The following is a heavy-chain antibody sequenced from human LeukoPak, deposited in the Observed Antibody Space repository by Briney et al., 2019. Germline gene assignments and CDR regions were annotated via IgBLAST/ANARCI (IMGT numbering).Heavy chain of an antibody. J-gene: IGHJ5*02. D-gene: IGHD4-17*01. CDR1: GYTFTGYY. V-gene: IGHV1-2*02. CDR3: ARDYGDYSNWFDP. Sequence: ASVKVSCKASGYTFTGYYMHWVRLAPGQGLEWMGWTNPKSGGTNYAQKFQGRVTMTRDTSISTAYMELSWLRSDDTAVYYCARDYGDYSNWFDPWGRGTLVTVSS. CDR2: TNPKSGGT.